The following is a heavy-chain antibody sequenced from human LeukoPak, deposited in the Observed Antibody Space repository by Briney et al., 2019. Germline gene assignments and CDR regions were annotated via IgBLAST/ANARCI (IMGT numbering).Heavy chain of an antibody. V-gene: IGHV3-30*04. Sequence: GGSLRLSCAASGFSFSSSAMHWVRQAPGKGLEWVAVISYDGSNKYYADSVKGRFTISRDNSKNTLYLQMNSLRAEDTAVYYCASRYGGFDYWGQGTLVTVCS. CDR2: ISYDGSNK. J-gene: IGHJ4*02. CDR1: GFSFSSSA. CDR3: ASRYGGFDY. D-gene: IGHD3-16*01.